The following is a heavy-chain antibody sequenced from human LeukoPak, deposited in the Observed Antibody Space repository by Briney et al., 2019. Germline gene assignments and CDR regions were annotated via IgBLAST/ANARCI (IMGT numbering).Heavy chain of an antibody. Sequence: ASVKVSCKASGYRFISNYIQWVRQAPGLGPEWMGWMHPGNGNTRYAEKFQGRVTMTRDTSINTAYMDLSSLRSDDTAVYYCXXXXXYCVGGXCYSFDXWGQGTLITXSS. J-gene: IGHJ4*02. CDR2: MHPGNGNT. CDR1: GYRFISNY. CDR3: XXXXXYCVGGXCYSFDX. D-gene: IGHD2-21*01. V-gene: IGHV1-2*02.